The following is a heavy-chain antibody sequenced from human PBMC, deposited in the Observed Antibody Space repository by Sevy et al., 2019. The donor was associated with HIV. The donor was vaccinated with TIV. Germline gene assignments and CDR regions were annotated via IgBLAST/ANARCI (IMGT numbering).Heavy chain of an antibody. J-gene: IGHJ3*02. CDR2: ISSSSSYT. Sequence: GGSLRLSCAASGFTFSDYYMSWIRQAPGKGLEWVSYISSSSSYTNYADSVKGRFTISRDNAKNSLYLQMNSLRDEDTAVYYCARDKGRNYYDRDAFDIWGQGTMVTVSS. CDR3: ARDKGRNYYDRDAFDI. CDR1: GFTFSDYY. D-gene: IGHD3-22*01. V-gene: IGHV3-11*06.